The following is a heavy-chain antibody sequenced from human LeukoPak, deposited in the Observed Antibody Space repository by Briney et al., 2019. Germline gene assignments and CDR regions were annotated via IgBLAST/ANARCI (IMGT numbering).Heavy chain of an antibody. CDR3: VGDSATVATPYFDY. J-gene: IGHJ4*02. CDR2: INPNSGGT. Sequence: ASVKVSCKASGYTFTGYYIHWVRQAPGQGLEWMGWINPNSGGTNYAQKFQGRVSVTRDTSISTVYMELSRLTYDDTAVYYCVGDSATVATPYFDYWGQGALVTVSS. CDR1: GYTFTGYY. V-gene: IGHV1-2*02. D-gene: IGHD4-23*01.